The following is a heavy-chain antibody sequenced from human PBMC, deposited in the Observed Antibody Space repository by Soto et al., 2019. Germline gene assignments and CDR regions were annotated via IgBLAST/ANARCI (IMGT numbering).Heavy chain of an antibody. CDR3: ARTPTP. CDR1: GGSISSGNYY. D-gene: IGHD1-26*01. J-gene: IGHJ5*02. V-gene: IGHV4-30-4*01. CDR2: ISYSGST. Sequence: TLSLTFTVSGGSISSGNYYWSWIRQPPVKGLEWIGFISYSGSTYYSTSLKSRVTISVDTSKSQFSLKLSSVTAADTAVYYCARTPTPWGQGTLVTVS.